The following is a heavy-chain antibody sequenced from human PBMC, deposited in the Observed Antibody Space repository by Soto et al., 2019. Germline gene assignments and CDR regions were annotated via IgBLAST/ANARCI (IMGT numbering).Heavy chain of an antibody. CDR3: ARDETVIRGVIKRGGGMDL. CDR2: IIPLFGST. V-gene: IGHV1-69*19. J-gene: IGHJ6*02. Sequence: QVPLEQSGSEMRMPGSSVTVSCKAYGATFTKYTFNWVRQAPGQGLEWMGGIIPLFGSTNYAERFQGRLTVTTNESTGTVFMELSSLTSDDTAIYYCARDETVIRGVIKRGGGMDLWGQGTTVIVSS. D-gene: IGHD3-10*01. CDR1: GATFTKYT.